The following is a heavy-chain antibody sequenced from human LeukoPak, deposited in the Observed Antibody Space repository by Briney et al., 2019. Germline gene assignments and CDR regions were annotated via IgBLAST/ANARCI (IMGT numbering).Heavy chain of an antibody. V-gene: IGHV3-48*01. Sequence: GGSLRLSCAASGFTFNTYSMNWVRQAPGKGLEWVSYITSSSSSIYYADSVKGRFTISRDNAKNSLYQQMNSLRAEDTAVYYCARDWFHAIDYWGQGTLVTVSS. D-gene: IGHD2/OR15-2a*01. CDR3: ARDWFHAIDY. CDR2: ITSSSSSI. J-gene: IGHJ4*02. CDR1: GFTFNTYS.